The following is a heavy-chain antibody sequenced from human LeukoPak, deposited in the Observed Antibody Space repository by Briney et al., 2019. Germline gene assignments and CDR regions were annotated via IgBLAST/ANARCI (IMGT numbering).Heavy chain of an antibody. Sequence: SVKVSCKASGGTFSTYAIGWVRQAPGQGLEWMGGIIPIFGTAKYAQRFQGRATITADESTSTAYMELSRLRSEDTAVYFCARAFGSSWYAFDYWGPGTLVTVSS. D-gene: IGHD6-13*01. CDR2: IIPIFGTA. V-gene: IGHV1-69*13. CDR3: ARAFGSSWYAFDY. J-gene: IGHJ4*02. CDR1: GGTFSTYA.